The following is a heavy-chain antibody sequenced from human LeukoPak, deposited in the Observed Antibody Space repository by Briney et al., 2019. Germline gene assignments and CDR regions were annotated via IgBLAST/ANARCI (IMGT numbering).Heavy chain of an antibody. CDR2: MTPNSGNT. CDR1: GYTFTSYD. V-gene: IGHV1-8*01. D-gene: IGHD3-3*01. CDR3: ARVVYHPNRRITIFGVVRPTKGNWFDP. J-gene: IGHJ5*02. Sequence: ASVKVSCKASGYTFTSYDINWVRQATGQGLEWMGWMTPNSGNTGYAQKFQGRVTMTRNTSISTAYMELSSLRSEDTAVYYCARVVYHPNRRITIFGVVRPTKGNWFDPWGQGTLVTVSS.